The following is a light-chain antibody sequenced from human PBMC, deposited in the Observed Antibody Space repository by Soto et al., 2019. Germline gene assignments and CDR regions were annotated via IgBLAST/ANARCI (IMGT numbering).Light chain of an antibody. J-gene: IGLJ1*01. CDR2: ANN. CDR1: SSNIGAGYD. V-gene: IGLV1-40*01. CDR3: QSYDTSLSGNYV. Sequence: QSVLTQPPSVSGAPGQRVTISCTGSSSNIGAGYDVHWYQQLPGTAPKLLIYANNNRPSGVPDRFSGSKSGTSGSRAITGLHAEDEADYYCQSYDTSLSGNYVFGTGTKLTVL.